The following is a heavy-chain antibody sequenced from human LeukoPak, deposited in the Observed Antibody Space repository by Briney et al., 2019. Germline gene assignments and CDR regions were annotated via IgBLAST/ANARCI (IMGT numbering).Heavy chain of an antibody. CDR2: ISHSGST. D-gene: IGHD3-16*01. CDR1: GESLWGHF. J-gene: IGHJ4*02. V-gene: IGHV4-34*01. Sequence: SETLSLTCAVHGESLWGHFWSWLRQPPGKGLEWIAEISHSGSTNYNPSLMSRVTTSVDTSKNQFFLNVNSVTAADTVVYYCARVHFGQGGAFDYWGQGSLVTVSS. CDR3: ARVHFGQGGAFDY.